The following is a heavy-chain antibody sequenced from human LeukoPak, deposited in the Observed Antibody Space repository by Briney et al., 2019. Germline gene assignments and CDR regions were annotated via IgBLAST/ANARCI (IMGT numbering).Heavy chain of an antibody. J-gene: IGHJ4*02. V-gene: IGHV3-23*01. CDR3: AKSFDSSGYSLFDS. Sequence: GGSLRLSCEASGSTFSSYAMSWVRQAPGKGLEWVSGIRRSGDSTYYADSVKGRFTISRDNSKNTLYLQMNNLRAEDTAVYYCAKSFDSSGYSLFDSWGQGTLVTVSS. CDR2: IRRSGDST. CDR1: GSTFSSYA. D-gene: IGHD3-22*01.